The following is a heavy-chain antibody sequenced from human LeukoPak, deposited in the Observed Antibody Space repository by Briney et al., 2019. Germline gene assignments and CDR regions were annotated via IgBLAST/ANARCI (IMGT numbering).Heavy chain of an antibody. CDR3: ARARVQWFGELLPDSYYYGMNV. CDR2: ISGSGGST. Sequence: PGGSLRLSCAASGFTFSSYAMSWVRQAPGKGLEWVSAISGSGGSTYYADSVKGRFTISRDNSKNTLYLQMNSLRAEDTAVYYCARARVQWFGELLPDSYYYGMNVWGQGTTVTVSS. J-gene: IGHJ6*02. CDR1: GFTFSSYA. D-gene: IGHD3-10*01. V-gene: IGHV3-23*01.